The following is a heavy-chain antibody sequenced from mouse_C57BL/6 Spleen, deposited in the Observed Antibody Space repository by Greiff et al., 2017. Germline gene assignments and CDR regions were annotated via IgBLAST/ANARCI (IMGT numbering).Heavy chain of an antibody. Sequence: QVQLQQSGPELVKPGASVKISCKASGYAFSSSWMNWVKQRPGQGLEWIGRIYPGDGDTNYNGKFKGKATLTADKSSSTAYMQLSSLTSEDSAVYFCARDLLSPMDYWGQGTSVTVSA. V-gene: IGHV1-82*01. D-gene: IGHD2-10*01. CDR1: GYAFSSSW. J-gene: IGHJ4*01. CDR2: IYPGDGDT. CDR3: ARDLLSPMDY.